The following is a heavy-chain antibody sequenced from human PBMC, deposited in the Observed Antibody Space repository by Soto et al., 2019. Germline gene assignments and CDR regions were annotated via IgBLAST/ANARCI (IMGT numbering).Heavy chain of an antibody. CDR3: ARDTSSSSDYYYYGMDV. Sequence: EVQLVESGGGLIQPGGSLRLSCAASGFTVSSNYMSWVRQAPGKGLEWVSVIYSGGSTYYADSVKGRFTISRDNSKNTLYLQMNSLRAEDTAVYYCARDTSSSSDYYYYGMDVWGQGTTVTVSS. J-gene: IGHJ6*02. V-gene: IGHV3-53*01. CDR2: IYSGGST. D-gene: IGHD6-6*01. CDR1: GFTVSSNY.